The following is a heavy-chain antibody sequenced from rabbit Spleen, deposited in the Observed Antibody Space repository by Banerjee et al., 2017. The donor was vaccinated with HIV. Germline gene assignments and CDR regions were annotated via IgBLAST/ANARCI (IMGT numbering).Heavy chain of an antibody. CDR1: GVSFSVISY. CDR2: IDAGGSGFT. J-gene: IGHJ6*01. Sequence: QEQLEESGGDLVKPGASLTLTCIASGVSFSVISYMCWFRQPPGKGLEWIACIDAGGSGFTYFASWAKGRFTISKASSTTVTLQMTSLTVADTATYFCARDTGSSFSTYGMDLWGPGTLVTVS. CDR3: ARDTGSSFSTYGMDL. D-gene: IGHD8-1*01. V-gene: IGHV1S45*01.